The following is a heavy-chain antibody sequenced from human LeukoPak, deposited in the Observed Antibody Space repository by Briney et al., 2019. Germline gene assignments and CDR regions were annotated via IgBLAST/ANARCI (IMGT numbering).Heavy chain of an antibody. Sequence: GGSLRLSCAASGFTFSSYSMNWVRQAPGKGLEWVSSISSSSSYIYYADSVKGRFTISRGNAKNSLYLQMNSLRDEDTAVYYCARTLTAFVVVVVAADYWGQGTLVTVSS. CDR3: ARTLTAFVVVVVAADY. CDR2: ISSSSSYI. CDR1: GFTFSSYS. J-gene: IGHJ4*02. V-gene: IGHV3-21*01. D-gene: IGHD2-15*01.